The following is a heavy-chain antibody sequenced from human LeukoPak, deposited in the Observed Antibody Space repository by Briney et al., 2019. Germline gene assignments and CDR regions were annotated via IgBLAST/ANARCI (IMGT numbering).Heavy chain of an antibody. V-gene: IGHV3-74*01. CDR3: AKCDSSGYYSGGFDY. CDR2: INSDGSYT. J-gene: IGHJ4*02. Sequence: GGSLRLSCAASGFTFSSYWMHWVRQAPGKGLVWVSRINSDGSYTTCADSVKGRFTISRDNSKNTLYLQMNSLRAEDTAIYYCAKCDSSGYYSGGFDYWGQGTLLTVSS. D-gene: IGHD3-22*01. CDR1: GFTFSSYW.